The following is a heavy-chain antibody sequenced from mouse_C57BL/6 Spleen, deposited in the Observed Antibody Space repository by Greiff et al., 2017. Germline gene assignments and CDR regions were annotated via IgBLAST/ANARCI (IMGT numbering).Heavy chain of an antibody. Sequence: VQLQQSGAELVKPGASVKLSCTASGYTINAYYMHWVKQRPEQGLEWIGRIDPEDGETKYAPKFQGKATLTADTSSNTAYLQLSSLTSEDSAVYYCARRGTYDYDAWLGYWGQGTLVTVSA. CDR3: ARRGTYDYDAWLGY. CDR2: IDPEDGET. V-gene: IGHV14-2*01. D-gene: IGHD2-4*01. J-gene: IGHJ3*01. CDR1: GYTINAYY.